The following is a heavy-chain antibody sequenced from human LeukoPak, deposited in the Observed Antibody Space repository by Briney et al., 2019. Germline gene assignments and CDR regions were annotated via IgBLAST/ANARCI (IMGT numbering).Heavy chain of an antibody. J-gene: IGHJ4*02. V-gene: IGHV4-59*01. D-gene: IGHD2-2*01. CDR2: IYYSGST. CDR3: ARVADIVVVPAAMGVFDY. CDR1: GGSISSYY. Sequence: NSSETLSLTCTVSGGSISSYYWSWIRQPPGKGLEWIGYIYYSGSTNYNPSLKSRVTISVDTSKNQFSLKLSSVTAADTAVYYCARVADIVVVPAAMGVFDYWGQGTLVTVSS.